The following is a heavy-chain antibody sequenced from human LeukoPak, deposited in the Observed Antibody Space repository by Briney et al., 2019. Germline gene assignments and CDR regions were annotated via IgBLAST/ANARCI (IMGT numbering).Heavy chain of an antibody. D-gene: IGHD2-2*01. CDR3: ARGGCSSTSCYYSEYYYYMDV. Sequence: GSSMKVSCKASGGTFSSYAISWVRQAPGQGLEWMGGIIPIFGTANYAQKFQGRVTITADESTSTAYMELSSLRSEDTAVYYCARGGCSSTSCYYSEYYYYMDVWGKGTTVTVSS. CDR1: GGTFSSYA. CDR2: IIPIFGTA. J-gene: IGHJ6*03. V-gene: IGHV1-69*01.